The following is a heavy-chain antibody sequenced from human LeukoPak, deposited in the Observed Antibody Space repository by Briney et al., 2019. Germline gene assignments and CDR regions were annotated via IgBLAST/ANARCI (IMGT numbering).Heavy chain of an antibody. Sequence: GGSLRLSCAASGFTFSNAWMNWVRQAPGKGLEWAGRIKSKTDGGTTDYAAPVKGRFTISRDDSKNTLYLQMNSLKTEDTAVYYCTTATVIPYYYYGMDVWGQGTTVTVSS. CDR2: IKSKTDGGTT. V-gene: IGHV3-15*07. J-gene: IGHJ6*02. CDR3: TTATVIPYYYYGMDV. CDR1: GFTFSNAW. D-gene: IGHD4-17*01.